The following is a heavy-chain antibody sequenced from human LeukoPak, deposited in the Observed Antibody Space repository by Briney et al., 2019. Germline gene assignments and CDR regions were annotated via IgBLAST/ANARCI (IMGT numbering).Heavy chain of an antibody. Sequence: SETLSLTCTVSGGSISSSSYYWGWIRQPPGKGLEWIGSIYYSGSTYYNPPLKSRVTISVDTSKNQFSLKLSSVTAADTAVYYCARRYSSTAFDYWGQGTLVTVSS. CDR1: GGSISSSSYY. D-gene: IGHD6-13*01. V-gene: IGHV4-39*07. CDR2: IYYSGST. CDR3: ARRYSSTAFDY. J-gene: IGHJ4*02.